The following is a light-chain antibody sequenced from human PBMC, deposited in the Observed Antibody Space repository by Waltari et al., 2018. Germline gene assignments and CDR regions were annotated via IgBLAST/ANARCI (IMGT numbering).Light chain of an antibody. Sequence: DIQMTQSPSSLSASVGDTVTITCRASQGIGTRLAWYQQKSEKVPKSLIYGASRLQSGVPSRFSGSGSGTDFTLTISSLQPEDFATYYCRQYYSYPLTFGQGTKVEIK. CDR2: GAS. CDR1: QGIGTR. J-gene: IGKJ1*01. V-gene: IGKV1D-16*01. CDR3: RQYYSYPLT.